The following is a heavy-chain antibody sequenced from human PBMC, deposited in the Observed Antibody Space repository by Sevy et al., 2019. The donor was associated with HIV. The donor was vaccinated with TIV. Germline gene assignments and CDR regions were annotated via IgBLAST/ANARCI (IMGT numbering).Heavy chain of an antibody. J-gene: IGHJ6*02. CDR1: GGSLSGYY. CDR3: ARGCPQTTSYYYYGMDV. Sequence: SETLSLTCTVYGGSLSGYYWTWIRQPPGKGLEWIGEINHSGSTNYNPSLKSRVTISVDTSKNHFSLKLTSLTAADTAAYYCARGCPQTTSYYYYGMDVWGQGTTVTVSS. V-gene: IGHV4-34*01. D-gene: IGHD1-7*01. CDR2: INHSGST.